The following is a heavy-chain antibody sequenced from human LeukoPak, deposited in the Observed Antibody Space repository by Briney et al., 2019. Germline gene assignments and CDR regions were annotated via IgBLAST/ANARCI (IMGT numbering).Heavy chain of an antibody. J-gene: IGHJ3*02. CDR2: IYYSGST. D-gene: IGHD3-3*01. CDR1: GGSISSSSYY. Sequence: PSETLSLTCTVSGGSISSSSYYWGWIRQPPGKGLEWIGSIYYSGSTYYNPSLKSRVTISVDTSKNQFSLKLSSVTAADTAVYYCARHGRRPFWIPDGAFDIWGQGTMVTVSS. CDR3: ARHGRRPFWIPDGAFDI. V-gene: IGHV4-39*01.